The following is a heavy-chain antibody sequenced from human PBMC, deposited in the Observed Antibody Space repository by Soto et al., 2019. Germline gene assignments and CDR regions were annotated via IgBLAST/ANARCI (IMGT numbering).Heavy chain of an antibody. CDR3: AKPYSSGWWGSFDY. V-gene: IGHV3-30*18. J-gene: IGHJ4*02. Sequence: PGGSLRLSCAASGFTFSSYGMHWVRQAPGKGLEWVAVISYDGSNKYYADSVKGRFTISRDNSKNTLYLQMNSLRAEDTAVYYCAKPYSSGWWGSFDYWGQGTLVTVSS. CDR1: GFTFSSYG. CDR2: ISYDGSNK. D-gene: IGHD6-19*01.